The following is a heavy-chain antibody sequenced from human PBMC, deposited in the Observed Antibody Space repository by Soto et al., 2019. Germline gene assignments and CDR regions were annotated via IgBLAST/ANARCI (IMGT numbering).Heavy chain of an antibody. D-gene: IGHD2-15*01. V-gene: IGHV1-3*05. Sequence: QVQLVQSGAEEKKPGASVKVSCKASGYTFTSYAMHWVRQAPGQRLEWMGWINAGNGNTKYSQKFKGRVTSTRDTAASTAYMALSSLRSEDTAVYYCAGSYCSGGSCYSNWFDPWGQGTLVTVSS. CDR2: INAGNGNT. J-gene: IGHJ5*02. CDR3: AGSYCSGGSCYSNWFDP. CDR1: GYTFTSYA.